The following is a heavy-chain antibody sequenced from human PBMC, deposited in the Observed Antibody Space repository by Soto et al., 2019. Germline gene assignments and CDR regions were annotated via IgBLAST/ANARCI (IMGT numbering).Heavy chain of an antibody. D-gene: IGHD5-18*01. V-gene: IGHV4-4*02. J-gene: IGHJ6*02. CDR3: ARVSGVDRTMAPWRYYYYGMDG. CDR2: IYHSGST. CDR1: GGSISSSNW. Sequence: SEPLSLTCAVSGGSISSSNWWSWVRQPPGKGLEWIGEIYHSGSTNYNPSLKSRVTISVDKSKNQFSLKLSSVTAADTAVYYCARVSGVDRTMAPWRYYYYGMDGWGQGTTVTVA.